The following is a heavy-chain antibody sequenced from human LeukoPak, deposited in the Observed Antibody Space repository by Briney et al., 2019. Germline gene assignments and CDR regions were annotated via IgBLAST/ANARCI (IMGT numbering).Heavy chain of an antibody. CDR1: GDSVSSNSAA. CDR3: VRDDGIGLDAFDV. V-gene: IGHV6-1*01. D-gene: IGHD1-14*01. CDR2: TYYRSKWYN. Sequence: SQTLSLTCAVSGDSVSSNSAAWNWIRQSPSRGLEWLGRTYYRSKWYNDYAVSVKSRITNNPDTSKNQFSLQLNSGTPEDTAVYYCVRDDGIGLDAFDVWSPGTMVTVSS. J-gene: IGHJ3*01.